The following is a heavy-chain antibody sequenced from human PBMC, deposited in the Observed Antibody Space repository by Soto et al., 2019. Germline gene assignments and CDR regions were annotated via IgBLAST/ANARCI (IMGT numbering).Heavy chain of an antibody. CDR3: VTDDYGEDN. D-gene: IGHD4-17*01. Sequence: AGGSLRLSCSVSGLTFSTYKINWVRQAPGKGLEWVSSISSSGQHTYYADSVKGRFTISRDNGQNSLYLQMDNLRVEDTAVYYCVTDDYGEDNWGQGTPVTVSS. J-gene: IGHJ4*02. CDR1: GLTFSTYK. CDR2: ISSSGQHT. V-gene: IGHV3-21*03.